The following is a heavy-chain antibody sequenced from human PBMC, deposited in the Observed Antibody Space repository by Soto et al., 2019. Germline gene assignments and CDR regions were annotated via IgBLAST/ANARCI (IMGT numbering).Heavy chain of an antibody. D-gene: IGHD2-15*01. V-gene: IGHV1-18*01. Sequence: ASVKVSCKASGDTFTSCGSSWVRQAPGQGLEWMGWISAYNGNTNYAQKLQGRVTMTTDTSTSTAYMELRSLRSDDTAVYYCVVAAQPYYFDYWGQGTLVTVSS. CDR3: VVAAQPYYFDY. CDR1: GDTFTSCG. CDR2: ISAYNGNT. J-gene: IGHJ4*02.